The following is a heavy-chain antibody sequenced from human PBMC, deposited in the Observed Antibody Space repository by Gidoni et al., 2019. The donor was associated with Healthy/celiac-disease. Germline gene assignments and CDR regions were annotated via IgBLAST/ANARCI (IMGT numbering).Heavy chain of an antibody. CDR1: GFTFSSYS. V-gene: IGHV3-21*01. Sequence: EVQLVGSGGGLVKPGGSLRLSCAASGFTFSSYSMNWVRQAPGKGLEGVSYISSSSSYIYYADSVKGRFTISRDNAKNSLYLQMNSLRAEDTAVYYCAREGPHYYGMDVWGQGTTVTVSS. J-gene: IGHJ6*02. CDR2: ISSSSSYI. CDR3: AREGPHYYGMDV.